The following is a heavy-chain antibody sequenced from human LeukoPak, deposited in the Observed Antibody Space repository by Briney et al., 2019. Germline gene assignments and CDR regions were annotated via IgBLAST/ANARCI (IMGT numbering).Heavy chain of an antibody. CDR1: GGPIRGTSYY. D-gene: IGHD4-11*01. CDR2: VSYSGSP. CDR3: ARPLTGYSNTFVY. Sequence: SETLSLTCIVSGGPIRGTSYYWGWIRQSPGKGLEWIGSVSYSGSPYYNPSLKSRVAISIDTSKNLFSLELTSVTAADTAVYYCARPLTGYSNTFVYWGQGAMVTVSS. J-gene: IGHJ4*02. V-gene: IGHV4-39*01.